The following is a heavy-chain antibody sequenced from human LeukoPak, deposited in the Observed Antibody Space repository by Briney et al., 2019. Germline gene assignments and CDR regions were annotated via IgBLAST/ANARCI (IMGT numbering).Heavy chain of an antibody. Sequence: SETLSLTCTVSGGSISSYYWSWIRQPPGKGLEWIAYIYYSGSTNYNPSLKSRVTISVDTSKNQFSLKLSSVTAADTAVYYCATESGWLFDYWGQGTLVTVSS. CDR2: IYYSGST. D-gene: IGHD5-12*01. CDR1: GGSISSYY. CDR3: ATESGWLFDY. J-gene: IGHJ4*02. V-gene: IGHV4-59*01.